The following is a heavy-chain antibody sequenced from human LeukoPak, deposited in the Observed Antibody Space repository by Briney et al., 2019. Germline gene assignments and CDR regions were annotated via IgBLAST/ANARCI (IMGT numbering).Heavy chain of an antibody. J-gene: IGHJ4*02. CDR2: ISGNGSKT. CDR3: ARFGYYGEY. Sequence: GGSLRLSCAASGFTFSLYGMSWVRQPPGKGLEWVSGISGNGSKTFYTRSVRDRFTISRDNYRNTVFLHLDSLRAEDTALYYCARFGYYGEYWGQGTLVTVSS. CDR1: GFTFSLYG. D-gene: IGHD4-17*01. V-gene: IGHV3-23*01.